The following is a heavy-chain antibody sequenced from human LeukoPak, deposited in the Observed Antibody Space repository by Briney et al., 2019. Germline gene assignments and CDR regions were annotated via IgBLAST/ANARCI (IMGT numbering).Heavy chain of an antibody. J-gene: IGHJ4*02. V-gene: IGHV4-38-2*02. Sequence: SETLSLTCTVSVYSISSGHYWGWIRQPPGKGLEWIGSIYHSGDTYYNPSLKSRVTISVDTSKNQFSLKLRSVTAADTGVYYCAKVGRLNQPIPVTFDYWGQGTLVNVSS. D-gene: IGHD4-17*01. CDR2: IYHSGDT. CDR3: AKVGRLNQPIPVTFDY. CDR1: VYSISSGHY.